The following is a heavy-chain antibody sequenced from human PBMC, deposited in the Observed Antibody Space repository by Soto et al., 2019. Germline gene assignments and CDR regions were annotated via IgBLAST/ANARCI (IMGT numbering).Heavy chain of an antibody. D-gene: IGHD3-16*01. V-gene: IGHV3-74*01. CDR2: INSDGTTA. Sequence: EVQLVESGGGLVQPGGSLRLSCAVSGFTFGTYWMHWVRQGPGKGLEWLSGINSDGTTAIYADYAKGRFTISRDNAENTLYLRLNSLRVEDTAVYYCVRYTGGVYWGQGTLVTVSS. CDR3: VRYTGGVY. CDR1: GFTFGTYW. J-gene: IGHJ4*02.